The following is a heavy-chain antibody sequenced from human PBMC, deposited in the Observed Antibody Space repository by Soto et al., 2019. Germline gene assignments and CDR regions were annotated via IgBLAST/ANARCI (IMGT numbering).Heavy chain of an antibody. J-gene: IGHJ5*02. CDR2: IIPIFGTA. CDR3: ARGIAARYWFDP. D-gene: IGHD6-6*01. CDR1: GGTFSSYA. V-gene: IGHV1-69*06. Sequence: SVKVSCKASGGTFSSYAISWVRQAPGQGLEWMGGIIPIFGTANYAQKFQGRVTITADKSPSTAYMELSSLRSEDTAVYYCARGIAARYWFDPWGQGTLVTVSS.